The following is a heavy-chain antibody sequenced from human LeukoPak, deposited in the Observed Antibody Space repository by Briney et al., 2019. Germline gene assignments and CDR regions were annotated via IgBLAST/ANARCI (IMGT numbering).Heavy chain of an antibody. CDR2: INSSGGST. D-gene: IGHD6-13*01. Sequence: ASVKVSCKASGYTFTNYYMHWVRQAPGQGPEWMGIINSSGGSTSYAQKFQGRVTMTRDTSTSTVYMELSSLSSEDTAVYFCARGSAAGPSARYYFDYWGQGALVTVSS. J-gene: IGHJ4*02. V-gene: IGHV1-46*01. CDR1: GYTFTNYY. CDR3: ARGSAAGPSARYYFDY.